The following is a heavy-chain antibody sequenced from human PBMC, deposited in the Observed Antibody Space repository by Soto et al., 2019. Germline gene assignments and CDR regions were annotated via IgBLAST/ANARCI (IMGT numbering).Heavy chain of an antibody. V-gene: IGHV3-72*01. J-gene: IGHJ4*02. Sequence: GGSLRLSCAASGFTFSDHYMDWVRQAPGKELEWVGRIRNKANSYTTEYTASVKGRFTISRDESKNSLYLQMNSLKTDDTAVYYCARYAYSSGWYLDYWGQGTLVTVS. CDR1: GFTFSDHY. CDR2: IRNKANSYTT. CDR3: ARYAYSSGWYLDY. D-gene: IGHD6-19*01.